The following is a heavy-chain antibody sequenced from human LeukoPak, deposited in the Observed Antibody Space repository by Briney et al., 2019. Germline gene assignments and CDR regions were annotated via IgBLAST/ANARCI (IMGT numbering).Heavy chain of an antibody. D-gene: IGHD6-13*01. CDR2: INHSGST. V-gene: IGHV4-34*01. CDR3: ARRIAAAGIDY. J-gene: IGHJ4*02. CDR1: GGSFSGYY. Sequence: PSETLPLTCAVYGGSFSGYYWSWIRQPPGKGLEWIGEINHSGSTNYNPSLKSRVTISVDTSKNQFSLKLSSVTAADTAVYYCARRIAAAGIDYWGQGTLVTVSS.